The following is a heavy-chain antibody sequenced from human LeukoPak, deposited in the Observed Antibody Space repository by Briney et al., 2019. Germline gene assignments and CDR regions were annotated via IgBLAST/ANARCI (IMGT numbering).Heavy chain of an antibody. Sequence: GGSLRLPCAASGFTVSSNYMSWVRQAPGKGLEWVSVIYSGGSTYYADSVKGRFTISRDNSKNTLYLQMNSLRAEDTAVYYCARGVVGATTGFDYWGQGTLVTVSS. CDR1: GFTVSSNY. CDR3: ARGVVGATTGFDY. V-gene: IGHV3-53*01. CDR2: IYSGGST. J-gene: IGHJ4*02. D-gene: IGHD1-26*01.